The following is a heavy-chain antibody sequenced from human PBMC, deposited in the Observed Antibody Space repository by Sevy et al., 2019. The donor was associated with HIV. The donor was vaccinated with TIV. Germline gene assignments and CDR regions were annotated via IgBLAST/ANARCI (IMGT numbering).Heavy chain of an antibody. CDR2: ITRDSSVI. V-gene: IGHV3-48*01. D-gene: IGHD2-21*01. CDR1: GFTFSNYD. Sequence: GSLRLSCAASGFTFSNYDMNWVRQAPGKGLEWVSFITRDSSVIYYADSVDGRFTISRDNAKNSLYLQMNSLRAEDTAVYYCARDRHGGAFDYWGQGTLVTVSS. J-gene: IGHJ4*02. CDR3: ARDRHGGAFDY.